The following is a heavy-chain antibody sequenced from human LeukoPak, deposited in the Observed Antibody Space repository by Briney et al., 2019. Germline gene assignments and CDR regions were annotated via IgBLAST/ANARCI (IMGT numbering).Heavy chain of an antibody. V-gene: IGHV3-74*01. CDR3: ARFYCSSTSCLDDY. D-gene: IGHD2-2*01. Sequence: GGSLRLSCAASGFTFSSYWRRWVRQAPGKGLVWVSRINSDGSSTSYADSVKGRSTISRDNAKHTLYLQMNSLRAEDTAVYYCARFYCSSTSCLDDYWGQGTLVTVSS. CDR1: GFTFSSYW. J-gene: IGHJ4*02. CDR2: INSDGSST.